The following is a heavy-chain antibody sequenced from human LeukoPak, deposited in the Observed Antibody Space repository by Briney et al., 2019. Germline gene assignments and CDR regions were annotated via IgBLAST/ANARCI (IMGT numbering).Heavy chain of an antibody. CDR1: GFTLGRHD. CDR2: LASGSQA. V-gene: IGHV3-13*01. Sequence: GGSLRLSCTASGFTLGRHDMHWVRQTTGEGLEWVAALASGSQAFYAGSVKGRFTVSREDAKNSLYLQMNSLRAGDTAVYYCVRQARGYHFTYFDYWGQGTLVTVSS. CDR3: VRQARGYHFTYFDY. D-gene: IGHD5-18*01. J-gene: IGHJ4*02.